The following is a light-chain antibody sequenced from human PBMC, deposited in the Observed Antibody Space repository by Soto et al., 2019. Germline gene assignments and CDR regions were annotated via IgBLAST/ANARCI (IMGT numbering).Light chain of an antibody. CDR1: QTVGTY. Sequence: ETVLTQSPGTLSLSPGERATLSCRAIQTVGTYLAWYQQKPGQAPRLLMYDASNRATGIPARFSGSGSGTDFTLTISSLEPEDFAVYYCQQRSNWPPSITFGQRGRPAIK. CDR3: QQRSNWPPSIT. V-gene: IGKV3-11*01. CDR2: DAS. J-gene: IGKJ5*01.